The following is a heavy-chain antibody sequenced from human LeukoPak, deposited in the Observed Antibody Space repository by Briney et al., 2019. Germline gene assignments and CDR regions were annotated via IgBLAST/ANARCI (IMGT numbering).Heavy chain of an antibody. CDR2: IYYSGST. CDR3: ARPMNGGYDFDY. D-gene: IGHD3-16*01. V-gene: IGHV4-39*01. CDR1: GGSISSSSYY. J-gene: IGHJ4*02. Sequence: KPSETLSLTCTVSGGSISSSSYYWGWIRQPPGKGLEWIGSIYYSGSTYYNPSLKSRVTISVDTSKNQFSLKLSSVTAADTAVYYCARPMNGGYDFDYWGQGTLVTVSS.